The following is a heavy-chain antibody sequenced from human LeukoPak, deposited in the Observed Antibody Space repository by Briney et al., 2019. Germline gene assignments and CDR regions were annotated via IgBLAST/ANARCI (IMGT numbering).Heavy chain of an antibody. CDR3: ARDWAPGAYYYYFMDV. D-gene: IGHD3-10*01. CDR2: IIPIFGTA. J-gene: IGHJ6*03. V-gene: IGHV1-69*06. Sequence: WASVKVSCKASGYTFTSYAISWVRQAPGQGLEWMGGIIPIFGTANYAQKFQGRVTITADKSTSTAYMELSSLRSEDTAVYYCARDWAPGAYYYYFMDVWGKGTTVTVSS. CDR1: GYTFTSYA.